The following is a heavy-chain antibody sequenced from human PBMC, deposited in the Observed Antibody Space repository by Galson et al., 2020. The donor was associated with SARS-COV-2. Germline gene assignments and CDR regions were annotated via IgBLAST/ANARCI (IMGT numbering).Heavy chain of an antibody. CDR1: GFTFSSYG. J-gene: IGHJ5*01. V-gene: IGHV3-33*06. CDR3: AKDYYPTTTSDWFDS. CDR2: IWYDGSNK. D-gene: IGHD3-10*01. Sequence: GGSLRLSCEASGFTFSSYGMHWVRQAPGKGLEWVAVIWYDGSNKYYADSVKGRFTISRDNSKNTLYLQMNSLRDEDTAVYFCAKDYYPTTTSDWFDSWGQGTLVTVSS.